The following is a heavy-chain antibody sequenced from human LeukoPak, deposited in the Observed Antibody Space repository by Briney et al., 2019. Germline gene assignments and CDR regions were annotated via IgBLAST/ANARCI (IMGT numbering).Heavy chain of an antibody. CDR2: IYTSGST. CDR1: GGSISSYY. Sequence: PSETPSLTCTVSGGSISSYYWSWIRQPPGKGLEWIGYIYTSGSTNYNPSLKSRVTISVDTSKNQSSLKLSSVTAADTAVYYCARRGYSNYEYYYYMDVWGKGTTVTVSS. D-gene: IGHD4-11*01. V-gene: IGHV4-4*09. J-gene: IGHJ6*03. CDR3: ARRGYSNYEYYYYMDV.